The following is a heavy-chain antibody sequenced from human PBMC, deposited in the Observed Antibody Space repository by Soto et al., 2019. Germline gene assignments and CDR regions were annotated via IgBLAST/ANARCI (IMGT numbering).Heavy chain of an antibody. CDR2: INPKTGDT. CDR1: GYTFTAYY. V-gene: IGHV1-2*02. D-gene: IGHD2-21*02. CDR3: ARQLAYCGGDCYTETIDY. Sequence: ASVKVSCKTSGYTFTAYYIHWVRQAPGQGLEWMGWINPKTGDTKYAQKFQGRVTMTGDTSITTAYMELGRLRFDDTAVYYCARQLAYCGGDCYTETIDYWGQGTLVTVYS. J-gene: IGHJ4*02.